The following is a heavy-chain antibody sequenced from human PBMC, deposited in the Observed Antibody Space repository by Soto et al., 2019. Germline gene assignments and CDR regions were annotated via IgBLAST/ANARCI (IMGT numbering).Heavy chain of an antibody. V-gene: IGHV4-38-2*01. CDR1: GYSISSGYY. J-gene: IGHJ6*02. Sequence: LSLTCAVSGYSISSGYYWGWIRQPPGKGLEWIGSIYHSGSTYYNPSLKSRVTISVDTSKNQFSLKLSSVTAADTAVYYCARTSRYCSSTSCYKMDYYYYGMGVWGQGTTVTVSS. CDR3: ARTSRYCSSTSCYKMDYYYYGMGV. D-gene: IGHD2-2*02. CDR2: IYHSGST.